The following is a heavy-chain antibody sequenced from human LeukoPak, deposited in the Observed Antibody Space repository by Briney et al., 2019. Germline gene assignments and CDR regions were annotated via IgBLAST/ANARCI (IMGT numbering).Heavy chain of an antibody. CDR2: INHSRST. Sequence: SETLSLTCAVYGGTFSGYYWSWIRQPPGEGLEWIGEINHSRSTNYNPSLKNGVTIIVNKSKNQLSLKLSSGTAADTAVYYCARGPTVVTISGVVNHWFDPWGKGNLVTVSS. V-gene: IGHV4-34*01. J-gene: IGHJ5*02. D-gene: IGHD3-3*01. CDR3: ARGPTVVTISGVVNHWFDP. CDR1: GGTFSGYY.